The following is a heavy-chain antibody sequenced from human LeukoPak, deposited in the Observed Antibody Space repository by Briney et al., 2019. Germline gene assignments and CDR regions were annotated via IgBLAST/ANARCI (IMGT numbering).Heavy chain of an antibody. J-gene: IGHJ4*02. Sequence: ASVKVFCKASGYTFTSYGISWVRQAPGQGLEWMGWISAYNGNTNYAQKLQGRVTMTTDTSTSTAYMELRSLRSEDTAVYYCARRPFKYYDILTGSYRSEFDYWGQGTLVTVSS. CDR1: GYTFTSYG. D-gene: IGHD3-9*01. CDR3: ARRPFKYYDILTGSYRSEFDY. CDR2: ISAYNGNT. V-gene: IGHV1-18*01.